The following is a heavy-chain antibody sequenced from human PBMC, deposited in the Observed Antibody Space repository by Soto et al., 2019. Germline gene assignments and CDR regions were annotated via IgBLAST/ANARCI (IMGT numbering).Heavy chain of an antibody. D-gene: IGHD5-12*01. CDR2: IYHSGST. CDR3: ARRRGFPYYYGMDV. V-gene: IGHV4-30-2*01. CDR1: GGSISSGGYS. J-gene: IGHJ6*02. Sequence: SETLSLTCAVSGGSISSGGYSWSWIRQPPGKGLEWIGYIYHSGSTYYNPSLKSRVTISVDRSKNQFSLKLSSVTAADTAVYYCARRRGFPYYYGMDVWRQGTTVTVSS.